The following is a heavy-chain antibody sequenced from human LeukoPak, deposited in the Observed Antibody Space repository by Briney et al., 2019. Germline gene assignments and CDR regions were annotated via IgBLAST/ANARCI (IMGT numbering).Heavy chain of an antibody. J-gene: IGHJ4*02. V-gene: IGHV4-39*02. CDR2: IYYSGST. CDR1: GGSISSSSYY. Sequence: SETLSLTCTVSGGSISSSSYYWGWIRQPPGKGLEWIGSIYYSGSTYYNPSLKSRVTISVDTSKNHLSLKLTSVTAADTAVYYCSRENGAFSPFGYWGQGTLVTVPS. D-gene: IGHD2-8*01. CDR3: SRENGAFSPFGY.